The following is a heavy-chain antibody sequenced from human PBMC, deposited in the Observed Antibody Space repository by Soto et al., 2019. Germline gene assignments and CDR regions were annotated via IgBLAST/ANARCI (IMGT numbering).Heavy chain of an antibody. CDR3: ARDPLHHGSTFDY. D-gene: IGHD3-10*01. CDR2: TTSSGGTI. V-gene: IGHV3-11*01. Sequence: PGGSLRLSCAASGFTFSDYYMSWIRQPPGKGLEWISYTTSSGGTIYYADSVKGRFTISRDNAKNSLYPQMNGLRAEDTAVYYCARDPLHHGSTFDYWGQGTLVTVSS. CDR1: GFTFSDYY. J-gene: IGHJ4*02.